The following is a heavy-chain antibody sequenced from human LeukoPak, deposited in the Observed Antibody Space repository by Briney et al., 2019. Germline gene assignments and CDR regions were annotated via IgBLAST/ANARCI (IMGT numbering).Heavy chain of an antibody. CDR1: GATVSSYA. D-gene: IGHD2-21*01. V-gene: IGHV1-69*01. J-gene: IGHJ4*02. CDR2: IIPIFGTA. Sequence: SVKVSCKASGATVSSYAISRGRQAPGQGLEWMGGIIPIFGTANYAQKFQGRVTITADESTSTAYMELSSLRSEDTAVYYCARGLYCGGDCYYYFDYWGQGTLVTVSS. CDR3: ARGLYCGGDCYYYFDY.